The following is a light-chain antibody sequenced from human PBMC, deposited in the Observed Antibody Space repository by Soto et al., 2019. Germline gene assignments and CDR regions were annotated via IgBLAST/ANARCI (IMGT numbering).Light chain of an antibody. J-gene: IGKJ1*01. V-gene: IGKV3-20*01. CDR1: QSVSSSY. Sequence: PGERATLSCRASQSVSSSYLAWYQQKPGQAPRLLIYGASSRATGIPDRFSGSGSGTDFTLTISRLEPEDFAVYYCQQYGSSPRTFGQGTKVEI. CDR2: GAS. CDR3: QQYGSSPRT.